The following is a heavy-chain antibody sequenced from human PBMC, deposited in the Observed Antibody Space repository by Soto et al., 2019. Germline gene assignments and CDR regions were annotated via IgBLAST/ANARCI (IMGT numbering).Heavy chain of an antibody. J-gene: IGHJ6*02. Sequence: SETLSLTCFVSGGSISSTNWWSWVRQPPGKGLEWIGEIYPSGITNYNPSLESRVTLSIDKSKNQLSLRLSSVTAADTAVYYCARDRDNGLLLRYGMDVWGQGTTVTVSS. CDR3: ARDRDNGLLLRYGMDV. D-gene: IGHD1-20*01. V-gene: IGHV4-4*02. CDR2: IYPSGIT. CDR1: GGSISSTNW.